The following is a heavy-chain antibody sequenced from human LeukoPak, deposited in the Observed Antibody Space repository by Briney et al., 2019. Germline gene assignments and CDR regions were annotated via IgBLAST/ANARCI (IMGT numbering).Heavy chain of an antibody. V-gene: IGHV4-39*07. Sequence: SETLSFTCTVSGGSISSSSYYWGWIRQPPGEGLGWIGSIYYGGNTYYNPSLKSRVTMSVDTSKNQFSLKLSSVTAADTAVYYCARVAPKYGSYWFDPWGQGTLVTVSS. CDR2: IYYGGNT. CDR1: GGSISSSSYY. J-gene: IGHJ5*02. CDR3: ARVAPKYGSYWFDP. D-gene: IGHD2-2*01.